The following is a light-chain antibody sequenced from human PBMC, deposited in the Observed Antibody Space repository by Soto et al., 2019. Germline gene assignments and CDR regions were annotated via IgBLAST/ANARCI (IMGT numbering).Light chain of an antibody. Sequence: DIQVTQSPSSVSASVGDRVTITCRASQGISTWLAWYQQEPGKAPTLLIYSASILQSGVPSRFSGSGSGTQFTLTISSLQPEDFATYFCEQAHTFPYTFGQGTKVDIK. CDR2: SAS. CDR1: QGISTW. CDR3: EQAHTFPYT. V-gene: IGKV1-12*01. J-gene: IGKJ2*01.